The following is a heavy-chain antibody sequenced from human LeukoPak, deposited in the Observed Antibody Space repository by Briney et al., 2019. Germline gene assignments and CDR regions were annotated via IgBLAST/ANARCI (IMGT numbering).Heavy chain of an antibody. CDR1: GFTFSRYG. CDR3: AREDSGYSTGWYVVD. D-gene: IGHD6-13*01. J-gene: IGHJ4*02. V-gene: IGHV3-33*01. Sequence: GGSLRLSCAASGFTFSRYGMHWVRQAPGTGLEWAAVIWYDGSSKYYEDSVKGRFTISRDNSKNTLYLQMNSVRAEDTAVYYCAREDSGYSTGWYVVDWGQGTLVTVSS. CDR2: IWYDGSSK.